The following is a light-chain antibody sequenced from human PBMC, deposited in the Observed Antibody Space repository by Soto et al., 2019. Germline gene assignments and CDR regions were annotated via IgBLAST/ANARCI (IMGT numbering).Light chain of an antibody. Sequence: EIVMTQSPVTLSVSPGERATLSCRASQSVSSDLAWYQQKRGQAPRRLIYGASTRAMGIPVRFSGSGSGTEFTLTISSLQSEDFAVYDCQQYNKWPRTFGQGTKVQI. CDR2: GAS. CDR3: QQYNKWPRT. CDR1: QSVSSD. V-gene: IGKV3-15*01. J-gene: IGKJ1*01.